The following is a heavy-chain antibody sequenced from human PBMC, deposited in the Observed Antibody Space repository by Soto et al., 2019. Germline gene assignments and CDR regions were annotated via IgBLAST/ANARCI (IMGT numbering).Heavy chain of an antibody. CDR3: ARDRKKVTWYYGMDV. Sequence: SETLSLTCTVSGGSISSYYWSWIRQPPGKGLEWIGHIFYSGSTEYNPSLKSRVTISVDTPKTQFSLKLSSVTAADTAVYYCARDRKKVTWYYGMDVWGQGTTVTVSS. J-gene: IGHJ6*02. V-gene: IGHV4-59*01. CDR1: GGSISSYY. CDR2: IFYSGST. D-gene: IGHD2-21*02.